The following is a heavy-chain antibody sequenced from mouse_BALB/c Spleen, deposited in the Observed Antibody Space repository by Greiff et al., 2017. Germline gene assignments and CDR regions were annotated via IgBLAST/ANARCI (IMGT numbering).Heavy chain of an antibody. CDR1: GFTFSSFG. V-gene: IGHV5-17*02. CDR2: ISSGSSTI. J-gene: IGHJ4*01. CDR3: ARWTARATYAMDY. Sequence: EVHLVESGGGLVQPGGSRKLSCAASGFTFSSFGMHWVRQAPEKGLEWVAYISSGSSTIYYADTVKGRFTISRDNPKNTLFLQMTSLRSEDTAMYYCARWTARATYAMDYWGQGTSVTVSS. D-gene: IGHD3-2*01.